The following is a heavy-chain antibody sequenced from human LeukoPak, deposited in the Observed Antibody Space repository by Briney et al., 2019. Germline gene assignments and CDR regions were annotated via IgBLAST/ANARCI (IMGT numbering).Heavy chain of an antibody. V-gene: IGHV1-69*04. J-gene: IGHJ5*02. CDR3: ARYGYSNNGIGWFDP. CDR2: IIPILGIA. D-gene: IGHD6-13*01. Sequence: GASVKVSCKASGGTFSSYAISWVRQAPGQGLEWMGRIIPILGIANYAQKFQGRVTITTDESTSTAYMELSSLRSEDTAVYYCARYGYSNNGIGWFDPWGQGTLVTVSS. CDR1: GGTFSSYA.